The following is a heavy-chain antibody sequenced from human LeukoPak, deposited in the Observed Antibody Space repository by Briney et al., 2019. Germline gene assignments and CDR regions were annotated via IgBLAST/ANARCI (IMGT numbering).Heavy chain of an antibody. J-gene: IGHJ2*01. D-gene: IGHD3-10*01. Sequence: GGSLRLSCAASGFTFSNYWMHWVRQAPGKGLVWVSRIKNDGSTTTYADSVKGRFTISRDNAKNTLYLQMNSLRAEDTAVYYCAKDSYYGSGSPSPFDLWGRGTLVTVSS. CDR3: AKDSYYGSGSPSPFDL. V-gene: IGHV3-74*01. CDR2: IKNDGSTT. CDR1: GFTFSNYW.